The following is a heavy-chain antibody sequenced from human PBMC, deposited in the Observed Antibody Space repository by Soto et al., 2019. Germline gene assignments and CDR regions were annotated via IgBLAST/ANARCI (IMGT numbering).Heavy chain of an antibody. D-gene: IGHD3-10*01. CDR2: IIPIFGTA. V-gene: IGHV1-69*06. Sequence: SVKVSCKASGGAFSSYAISWVRQAPGQGLEWMGGIIPIFGTANYAQKFQGRVTITADKSTSTAYMELSSLRSEDTAVYYCARGVGGYYGSGSYYYYGMDVWGQGITVTVSS. CDR1: GGAFSSYA. J-gene: IGHJ6*02. CDR3: ARGVGGYYGSGSYYYYGMDV.